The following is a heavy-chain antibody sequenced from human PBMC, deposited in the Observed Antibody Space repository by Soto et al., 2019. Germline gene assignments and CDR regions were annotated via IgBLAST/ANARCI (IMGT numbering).Heavy chain of an antibody. CDR1: GFTFSDYW. J-gene: IGHJ6*02. Sequence: EVQLVESGGGLVQPGGSLRLSCATSGFTFSDYWIHWVRQAPGKGLVWVSRINGDGSRSDYADSVKGRFTIYRDNAENTVYLQMYSLSVEDTAVYFCARGIRGKYGMDVWGHGTKITVSS. V-gene: IGHV3-74*01. D-gene: IGHD3-10*01. CDR3: ARGIRGKYGMDV. CDR2: INGDGSRS.